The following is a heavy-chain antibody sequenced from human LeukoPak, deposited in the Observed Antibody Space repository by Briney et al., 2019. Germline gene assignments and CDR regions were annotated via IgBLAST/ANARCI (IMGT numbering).Heavy chain of an antibody. CDR2: FDPEDGET. CDR1: GYTLTELS. D-gene: IGHD1-26*01. J-gene: IGHJ4*02. Sequence: ASVKVSCKVSGYTLTELSMHWVRQAPGKGLEWMGGFDPEDGETIYAQKFQGRVTMTEDTSTDTAYMELSSLRSEDTAVYYCAREGDRSSDTSGSYPLDYWGQGTLVTVSS. V-gene: IGHV1-24*01. CDR3: AREGDRSSDTSGSYPLDY.